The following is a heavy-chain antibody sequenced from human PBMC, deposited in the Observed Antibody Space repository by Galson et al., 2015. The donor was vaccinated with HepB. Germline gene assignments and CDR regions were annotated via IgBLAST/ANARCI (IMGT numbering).Heavy chain of an antibody. CDR1: GFNVSSNY. CDR3: ARDTAVTGIDY. D-gene: IGHD4-11*01. J-gene: IGHJ4*02. CDR2: LYSGGTT. Sequence: SLRLSCAASGFNVSSNYMSWVRQAPGKGLEWVSILYSGGTTYYADSVKDRFTISRGNSKSTLYLQMNSLRAEDTAVYFCARDTAVTGIDYWGQGTLVTVSS. V-gene: IGHV3-66*01.